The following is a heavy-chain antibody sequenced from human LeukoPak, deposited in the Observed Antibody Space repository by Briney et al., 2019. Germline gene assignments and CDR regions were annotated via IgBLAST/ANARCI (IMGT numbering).Heavy chain of an antibody. D-gene: IGHD3-22*01. CDR1: RFTFSSYGMHFSSYG. Sequence: GGSLRLSCAASRFTFSSYGMHFSSYGMHWVRQAPGKGLEWVAFIRYDGSDKYYADSVKGRFTISRDNSKNTLYLQMNSLRVEDTAVYYCTRRSDAGSSGSDFDYWGQGTLVTVSS. CDR2: IRYDGSDK. J-gene: IGHJ4*02. CDR3: TRRSDAGSSGSDFDY. V-gene: IGHV3-30*02.